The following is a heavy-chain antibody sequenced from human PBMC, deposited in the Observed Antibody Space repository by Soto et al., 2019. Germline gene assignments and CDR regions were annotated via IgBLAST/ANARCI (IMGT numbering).Heavy chain of an antibody. CDR3: AKVRKQWLAALPYFDY. CDR2: ISGSGGST. J-gene: IGHJ4*02. D-gene: IGHD6-19*01. V-gene: IGHV3-23*01. CDR1: GFTFSSYA. Sequence: PGGSLRLSCAASGFTFSSYAMSWVRQAPGKGLEWVSAISGSGGSTYYADSVKGRFTISRDNSKNTLYLQMNSLRAEDTAVYYCAKVRKQWLAALPYFDYWGQGTLVTVSS.